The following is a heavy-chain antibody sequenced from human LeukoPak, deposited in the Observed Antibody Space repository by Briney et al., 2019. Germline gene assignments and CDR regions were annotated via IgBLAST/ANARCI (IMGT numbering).Heavy chain of an antibody. J-gene: IGHJ3*02. V-gene: IGHV3-21*01. Sequence: GGSLRLSCAASGFTFSSYSMNWVRQAPGKGLEWVSSISSSSSYTYYADSVKGRFTISRDNAKNSLYLQMNSLRAEDTAVYYCARDSDSSSWYVRAFDIWGQGTMVTVSS. CDR3: ARDSDSSSWYVRAFDI. D-gene: IGHD6-13*01. CDR2: ISSSSSYT. CDR1: GFTFSSYS.